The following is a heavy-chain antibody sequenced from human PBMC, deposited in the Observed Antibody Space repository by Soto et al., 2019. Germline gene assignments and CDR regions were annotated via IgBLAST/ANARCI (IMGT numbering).Heavy chain of an antibody. J-gene: IGHJ6*03. V-gene: IGHV4-34*01. D-gene: IGHD3-10*01. CDR1: GGSFSGYQ. CDR2: INDSGDI. CDR3: ARVLILCFGELSRRGGYYYYMDV. Sequence: QVQLQQWGAGLLKPSETLSLTCAVYGGSFSGYQWSWIRQTPGKGLEWIGGINDSGDINYNPALKSRVTILVDSPKKQISLRLSSVTAADTAVYYCARVLILCFGELSRRGGYYYYMDVWGKGTTVIGSS.